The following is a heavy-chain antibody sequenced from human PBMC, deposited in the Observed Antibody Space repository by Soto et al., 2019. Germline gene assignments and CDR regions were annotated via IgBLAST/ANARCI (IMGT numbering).Heavy chain of an antibody. CDR3: AKDPGLLRFLEWLSYYFDY. V-gene: IGHV3-23*01. J-gene: IGHJ4*02. CDR1: GFTFSSYA. CDR2: ISGSGGST. D-gene: IGHD3-3*01. Sequence: GGSLRLSCAASGFTFSSYAMSWVRQAPGKGLEWVSAISGSGGSTYYADSVKGRFTISRDNSKNTLYLQMNSLRAEDTAVYYCAKDPGLLRFLEWLSYYFDYWGQGTLVTVSS.